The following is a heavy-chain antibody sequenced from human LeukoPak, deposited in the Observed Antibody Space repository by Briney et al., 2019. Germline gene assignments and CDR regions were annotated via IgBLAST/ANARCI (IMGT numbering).Heavy chain of an antibody. D-gene: IGHD3-10*01. J-gene: IGHJ4*02. Sequence: GGSLRLSFAASGFTFSNAWMSWVRQAPGKGLEWVGRIKSKIDGGTTDYAAPVKGRFTISRDDSKNTLYLQMNSLKIEDTAVYYCTTDQVMVRGVIPNFDYWGQGTLVTVSS. V-gene: IGHV3-15*01. CDR1: GFTFSNAW. CDR3: TTDQVMVRGVIPNFDY. CDR2: IKSKIDGGTT.